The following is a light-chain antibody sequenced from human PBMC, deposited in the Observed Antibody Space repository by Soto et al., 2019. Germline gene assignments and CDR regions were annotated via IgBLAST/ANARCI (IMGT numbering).Light chain of an antibody. CDR3: AAWDDSLNGVL. CDR1: SSNIGINT. V-gene: IGLV1-44*01. CDR2: SNN. J-gene: IGLJ2*01. Sequence: QSVLTQPPSASGTPGQRVTISCSGSSSNIGINTVNWYQQLPGTAPKLLIYSNNQRPSGVTDRFSGSKSGTSASLAISGLQSEDEADYYRAAWDDSLNGVLFGGGTKVTVL.